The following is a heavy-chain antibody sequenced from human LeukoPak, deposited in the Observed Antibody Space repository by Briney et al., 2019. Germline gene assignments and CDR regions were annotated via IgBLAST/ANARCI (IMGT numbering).Heavy chain of an antibody. Sequence: GGSLRLSCAASGFTFSSHSMNWVRQAPGKGLEWVSYISSSSSTIYYADSVKGRFTISRENAKNSLYLQMNSLRAGDTAVYYCARGSVRVGMDVWGQGTTVTVSS. D-gene: IGHD6-13*01. V-gene: IGHV3-48*01. J-gene: IGHJ6*02. CDR1: GFTFSSHS. CDR2: ISSSSSTI. CDR3: ARGSVRVGMDV.